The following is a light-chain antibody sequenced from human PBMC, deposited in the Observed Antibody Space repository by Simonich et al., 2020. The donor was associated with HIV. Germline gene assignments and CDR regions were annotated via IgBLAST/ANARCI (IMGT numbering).Light chain of an antibody. CDR3: QQRSDWPGT. V-gene: IGKV3-11*01. Sequence: EIVLTQSPGTLSLSPGERPTLSCRASQRVSSSYLVWYQQKPGQAPRLLIYDASNRATDIPARFSGSGSGTDFTLTISSLEPEDFAVYYCQQRSDWPGTFGQGTKLEIK. CDR1: QRVSSSY. J-gene: IGKJ2*01. CDR2: DAS.